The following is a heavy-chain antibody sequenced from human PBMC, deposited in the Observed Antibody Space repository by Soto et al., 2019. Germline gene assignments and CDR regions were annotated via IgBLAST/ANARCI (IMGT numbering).Heavy chain of an antibody. V-gene: IGHV3-23*01. J-gene: IGHJ4*02. CDR2: ISGDAVTT. CDR1: GFNFGSFG. D-gene: IGHD3-3*01. CDR3: AKLNHYDFWSGSMTFDH. Sequence: PGWSLRLSCEGSGFNFGSFGLVWVRRAPGKGLEWVSSISGDAVTTHYAESLKGRFVISRDNSKNILFLQINGLRAEDTAVYYCAKLNHYDFWSGSMTFDHWGQGSLVTVSS.